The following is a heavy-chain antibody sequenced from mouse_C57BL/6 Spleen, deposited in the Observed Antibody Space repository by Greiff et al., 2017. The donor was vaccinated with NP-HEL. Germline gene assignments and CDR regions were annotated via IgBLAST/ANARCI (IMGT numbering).Heavy chain of an antibody. CDR2: INPNNGGT. J-gene: IGHJ2*01. D-gene: IGHD2-4*01. Sequence: EVQGVESGPELVKPGASVKMSCKASGYTFTDYNMHWVKQSHGKSLEWIGYINPNNGGTSYNQKFKGKATLTVNKSSSTAYMELRSLTSEDSAVYYCARSYYDYDAGFDYWGQGTTLTVSS. CDR1: GYTFTDYN. CDR3: ARSYYDYDAGFDY. V-gene: IGHV1-22*01.